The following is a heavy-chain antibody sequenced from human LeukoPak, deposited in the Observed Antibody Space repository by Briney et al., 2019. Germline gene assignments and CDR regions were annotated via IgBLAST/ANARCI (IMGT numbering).Heavy chain of an antibody. CDR3: ATGVEPFGETLGRFDY. J-gene: IGHJ4*02. CDR1: GYTLTELS. CDR2: FDPEDGET. V-gene: IGHV1-24*01. Sequence: ASVKVSCKVSGYTLTELSMHWVRQAPGKGLEWMGGFDPEDGETIYAQKFQGRVTMTEDTSTDTAYMELSSLRSEDTAVYYCATGVEPFGETLGRFDYWGQGTLVTVSS. D-gene: IGHD3-10*01.